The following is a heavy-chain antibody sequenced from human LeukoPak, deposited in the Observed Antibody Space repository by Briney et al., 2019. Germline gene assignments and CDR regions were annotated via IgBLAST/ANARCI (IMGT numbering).Heavy chain of an antibody. CDR3: AELGITMIGGV. D-gene: IGHD3-10*02. Sequence: GGSLRLSCAASGFPFSSYSMNWVRQAPGRGLEWVSYISISSSTIYYADSVKGRFTISRDNAKNSLYLQMNSLRAEDTAVYYCAELGITMIGGVWGKGTTVTISS. CDR1: GFPFSSYS. CDR2: ISISSSTI. V-gene: IGHV3-48*01. J-gene: IGHJ6*04.